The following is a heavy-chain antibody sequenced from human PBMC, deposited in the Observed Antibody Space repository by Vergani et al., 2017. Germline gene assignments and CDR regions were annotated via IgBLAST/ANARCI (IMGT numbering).Heavy chain of an antibody. J-gene: IGHJ3*02. Sequence: QVQLVQSGAEVKKPGASVKVSCKASGYTFTSYGISWVRQAPGQGLGWMGWISAYNGNTNYAQKHQGRVTMTTDTSTSTASMELRSLRYDDTAVYYCARDHRSRGWHDDAFDIWGQGTMVTVSS. D-gene: IGHD6-19*01. CDR2: ISAYNGNT. CDR3: ARDHRSRGWHDDAFDI. CDR1: GYTFTSYG. V-gene: IGHV1-18*01.